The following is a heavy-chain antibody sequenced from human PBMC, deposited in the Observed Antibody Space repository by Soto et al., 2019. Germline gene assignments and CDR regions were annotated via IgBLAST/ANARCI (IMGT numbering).Heavy chain of an antibody. Sequence: EVQLVESGGGVVQPGGSLRLSCAASGFTFSDHYMDWVRQAPGKGLEWIGRTRNKANSYTTEYAASVKGRFTISRDDSKNSLYLQMNSLKTEDTAVYYCARGPPSRVTTGYYYGMDVWGQGTTVTVSS. CDR3: ARGPPSRVTTGYYYGMDV. CDR2: TRNKANSYTT. D-gene: IGHD4-17*01. V-gene: IGHV3-72*01. J-gene: IGHJ6*02. CDR1: GFTFSDHY.